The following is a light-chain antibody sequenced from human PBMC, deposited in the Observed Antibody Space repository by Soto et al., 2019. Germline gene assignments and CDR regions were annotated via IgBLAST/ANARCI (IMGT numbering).Light chain of an antibody. V-gene: IGKV1-6*01. CDR3: LQDYNYPWT. CDR2: GAS. CDR1: QSISSW. Sequence: GDRVPITCRASQSISSWLAWYQQKPGKAPKLLIYGASSLQSGVPSRFSGSGSGTDFTLTISSLQPEDCATYYCLQDYNYPWTFGQGTKVDIK. J-gene: IGKJ1*01.